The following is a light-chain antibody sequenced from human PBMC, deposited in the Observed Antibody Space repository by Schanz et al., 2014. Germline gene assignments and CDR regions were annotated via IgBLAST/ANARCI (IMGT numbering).Light chain of an antibody. Sequence: IQMTQSPSTLSASVGDRVTLTCRASESISNWLAWYQQKSGKAPKLLIYKASILHSGVPSRFSGSGSGTEFSLTITSLQPDDFATYYCQHETFGQGTKLEIK. CDR3: QHET. J-gene: IGKJ2*01. V-gene: IGKV1-5*03. CDR1: ESISNW. CDR2: KAS.